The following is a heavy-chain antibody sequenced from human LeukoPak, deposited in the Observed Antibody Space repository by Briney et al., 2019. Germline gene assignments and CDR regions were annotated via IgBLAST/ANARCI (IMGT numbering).Heavy chain of an antibody. V-gene: IGHV3-53*01. D-gene: IGHD3-16*02. Sequence: GGSLRLSCAASGFTVSSNYMSWVRQAPGKGLEWVSVIYSGGSTFYADSVKGRFTISRDNSKNTLYLQMNSLRAEDTAVYYCAKGGGMITFGGVIDRYYFDYWGQGTLVTVSS. CDR1: GFTVSSNY. CDR3: AKGGGMITFGGVIDRYYFDY. J-gene: IGHJ4*02. CDR2: IYSGGST.